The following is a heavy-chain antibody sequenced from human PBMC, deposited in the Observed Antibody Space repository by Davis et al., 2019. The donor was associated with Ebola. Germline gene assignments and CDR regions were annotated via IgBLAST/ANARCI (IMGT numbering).Heavy chain of an antibody. CDR3: ARDAGYCSGGSCYYYGMDV. Sequence: GGSLRLSCAASGFTFSNYGMHWVRQAPGKGLEWVAIIWYDGSATEYVDSVKGRFTISRDNSKNTLYLQMNSLRAEDTAVYYCARDAGYCSGGSCYYYGMDVWGKGTTVTVSS. J-gene: IGHJ6*04. CDR1: GFTFSNYG. V-gene: IGHV3-33*01. D-gene: IGHD2-15*01. CDR2: IWYDGSAT.